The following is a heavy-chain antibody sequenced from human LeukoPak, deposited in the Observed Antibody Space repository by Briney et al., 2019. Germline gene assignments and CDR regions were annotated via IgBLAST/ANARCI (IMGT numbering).Heavy chain of an antibody. V-gene: IGHV4-4*02. D-gene: IGHD4-23*01. CDR3: ARDLHGGNSFTSDWYFDL. CDR1: GGSISISSSNW. Sequence: PSETLSLTCAVSGGSISISSSNWWSWVRQPPGKGLEWIGEIFHSGGTNYNPSLKSRVTISVDKSKNQFSLKLSSLTAADTAVYYCARDLHGGNSFTSDWYFDLWGRGTLVTVSS. J-gene: IGHJ2*01. CDR2: IFHSGGT.